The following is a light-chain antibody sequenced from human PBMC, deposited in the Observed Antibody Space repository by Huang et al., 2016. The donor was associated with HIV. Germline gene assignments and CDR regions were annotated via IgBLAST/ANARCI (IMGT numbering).Light chain of an antibody. Sequence: DIQMTQSPSTLSASVGDRVTITCRASQTINTWLAWYQQKPGKAPDLLIYRAASLQFGVPSRFTGSGSGTEFTLTITSLQPDDLGTYYCQQYNTYLYTFGQGTKLEI. CDR2: RAA. J-gene: IGKJ2*01. CDR3: QQYNTYLYT. CDR1: QTINTW. V-gene: IGKV1-5*03.